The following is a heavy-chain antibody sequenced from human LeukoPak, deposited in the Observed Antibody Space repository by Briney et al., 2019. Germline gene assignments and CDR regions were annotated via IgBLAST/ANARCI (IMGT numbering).Heavy chain of an antibody. D-gene: IGHD3-10*01. Sequence: ASVKVSCKTSGYTFTTYGITWVRQAPGQGLEWMGIINPSGGSTNYAQKFQGRVTMTRDTSTSTVYMELSSLRSDDTAVYYCARDMGYWGQGTLVTVSS. CDR2: INPSGGST. CDR3: ARDMGY. CDR1: GYTFTTYG. J-gene: IGHJ4*02. V-gene: IGHV1-46*01.